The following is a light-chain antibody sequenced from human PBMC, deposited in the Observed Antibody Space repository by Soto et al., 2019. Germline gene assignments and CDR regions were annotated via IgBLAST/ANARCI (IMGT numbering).Light chain of an antibody. CDR1: QGISNS. CDR2: AAS. V-gene: IGKV1-27*01. CDR3: QKYGSAPWT. Sequence: IQMTQSASSLSASVGDTVTITCRASQGISNSLGWYQQKPGKVPRLLIYAASTLHSGVPSRFSGSGSGTDFTLTITSLQPEDVATYYCQKYGSAPWTFGQGTKVEIK. J-gene: IGKJ1*01.